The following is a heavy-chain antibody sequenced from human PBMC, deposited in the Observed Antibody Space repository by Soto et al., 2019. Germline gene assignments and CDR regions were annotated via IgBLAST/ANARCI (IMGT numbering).Heavy chain of an antibody. CDR1: GFTFSSYA. V-gene: IGHV3-23*01. D-gene: IGHD3-10*01. CDR3: AKDGQYGSGPAYRGYYYMDV. J-gene: IGHJ6*03. Sequence: GGSLRLSCAASGFTFSSYAMSWVRQAPGKGLEWVSAISGSGGSTYYADSVKGRFTISRDNSKNTLYLQMNSLRAEDTAVYYCAKDGQYGSGPAYRGYYYMDVWGKGTTVTVSS. CDR2: ISGSGGST.